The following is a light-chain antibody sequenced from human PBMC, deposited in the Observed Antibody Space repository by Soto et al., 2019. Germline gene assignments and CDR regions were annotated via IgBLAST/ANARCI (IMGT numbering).Light chain of an antibody. J-gene: IGKJ4*01. CDR1: QSVSIY. Sequence: EIVLTQSPATLSLSPGERATLSCRASQSVSIYLAWYQQKPGQAPRLLISDASNRATGIPARFSGSGSGTDFTLTISSLEPEDFAVYYCQQRSNWPQDFGGGTKVEI. CDR2: DAS. CDR3: QQRSNWPQD. V-gene: IGKV3-11*01.